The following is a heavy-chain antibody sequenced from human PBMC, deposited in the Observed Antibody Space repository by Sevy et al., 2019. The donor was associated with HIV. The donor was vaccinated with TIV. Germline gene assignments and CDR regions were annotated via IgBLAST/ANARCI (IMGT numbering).Heavy chain of an antibody. D-gene: IGHD6-13*01. CDR1: GFTVSSNY. CDR2: IYSGGST. Sequence: GGSLRLSCAASGFTVSSNYMSWVRHAPGKGLEWVSVIYSGGSTYYADSVKGRFTISRDNSKNTLYLQMNSLRAEDTAVYYCARDKGSIAAAMNLYYYYGTDVWGQGTTVTVSS. CDR3: ARDKGSIAAAMNLYYYYGTDV. J-gene: IGHJ6*02. V-gene: IGHV3-53*01.